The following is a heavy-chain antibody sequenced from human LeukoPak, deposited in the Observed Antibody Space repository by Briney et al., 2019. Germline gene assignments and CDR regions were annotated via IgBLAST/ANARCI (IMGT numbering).Heavy chain of an antibody. J-gene: IGHJ5*02. CDR3: ARDPSPSITMVRGTWFDP. D-gene: IGHD3-10*01. Sequence: PGGSLRLSCAASGFTFSSYSMNWVRQAPGKGLEWVSSISSSSSYIYYADSVKGRFTISRDNAKNSLYLQMNSLRAEDTAVYYCARDPSPSITMVRGTWFDPWGQGTLVTASS. V-gene: IGHV3-21*01. CDR2: ISSSSSYI. CDR1: GFTFSSYS.